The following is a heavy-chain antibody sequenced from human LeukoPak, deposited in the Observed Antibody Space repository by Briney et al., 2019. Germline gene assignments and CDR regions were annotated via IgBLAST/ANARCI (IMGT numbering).Heavy chain of an antibody. CDR3: AREPHLDSGSYYFDY. CDR1: GYTFTSYG. J-gene: IGHJ4*02. V-gene: IGHV1-18*01. CDR2: ISAYNGNT. Sequence: ASVKVSCKASGYTFTSYGISWVRQAPGQGLEWMGWISAYNGNTNYAQKLQGRVTMTTDTSTSTAYMELRSLRSDDTAVYYCAREPHLDSGSYYFDYWGQGTLVTVSS. D-gene: IGHD1-26*01.